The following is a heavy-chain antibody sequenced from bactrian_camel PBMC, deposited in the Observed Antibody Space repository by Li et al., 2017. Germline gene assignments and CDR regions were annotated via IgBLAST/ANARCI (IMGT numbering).Heavy chain of an antibody. J-gene: IGHJ4*01. CDR1: GFNSNNCA. Sequence: QLVESGGGSVQAGGSLRLSCTARGFNSNNCATDWYRQAPGKEREFVSRIYTDGTTTYADSVKGRFTISIDNAKNTLYLQMNSLGTGDTAVYYCAACGSYRTVYRLWGPGTQVTVS. CDR3: AACGSYRTVYRL. D-gene: IGHD3*01. CDR2: IYTDGTT. V-gene: IGHV3S8*01.